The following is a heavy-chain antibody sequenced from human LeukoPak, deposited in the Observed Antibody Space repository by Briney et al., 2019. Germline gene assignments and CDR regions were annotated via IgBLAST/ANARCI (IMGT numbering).Heavy chain of an antibody. CDR2: ISSSSSYT. D-gene: IGHD6-13*01. Sequence: GGSLRLSCAASGFTFSDYYMSWIRQAPGKGLEWVSYISSSSSYTNYAGSVKGRFTISRDNAKNSPYLQMNSLRAEDTAVYYCARDSGAAAGTSDYWGQGTLVTVSS. CDR3: ARDSGAAAGTSDY. CDR1: GFTFSDYY. V-gene: IGHV3-11*06. J-gene: IGHJ4*02.